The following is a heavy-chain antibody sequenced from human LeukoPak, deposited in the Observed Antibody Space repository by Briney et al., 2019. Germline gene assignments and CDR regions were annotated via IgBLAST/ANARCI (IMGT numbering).Heavy chain of an antibody. CDR2: IYYSGST. D-gene: IGHD3-16*02. CDR1: GGSISSSSYY. Sequence: SETLSLTCTVSGGSISSSSYYWGWIRQPPGKGLEWIGSIYYSGSTYYNPSLKSRVTISVDTSKNQFSLKLSSVTAADTAVYYCARLSRCDYVWGSYRVFYDYWGQGTLVTVSS. V-gene: IGHV4-39*01. CDR3: ARLSRCDYVWGSYRVFYDY. J-gene: IGHJ4*02.